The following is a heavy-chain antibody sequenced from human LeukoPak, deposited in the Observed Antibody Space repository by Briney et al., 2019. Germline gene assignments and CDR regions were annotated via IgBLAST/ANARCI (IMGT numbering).Heavy chain of an antibody. CDR2: LSSDGGNT. D-gene: IGHD2-15*01. CDR3: VKAGYCRGGSCYSGYFDY. V-gene: IGHV3-64D*06. CDR1: GFTFSSYA. J-gene: IGHJ4*02. Sequence: GGSLRLSCSASGFTFSSYAMHWVRQAPGKGLEYVSALSSDGGNTYYADSVKGRFTISRVNSMNTLYLQLSSLRAEDTAVYYCVKAGYCRGGSCYSGYFDYWGQGTLVTVSS.